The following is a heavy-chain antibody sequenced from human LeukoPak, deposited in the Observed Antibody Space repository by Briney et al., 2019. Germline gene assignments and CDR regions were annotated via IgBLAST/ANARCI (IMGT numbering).Heavy chain of an antibody. CDR2: IYHSGNT. V-gene: IGHV4-4*02. CDR1: GGSISSGNW. J-gene: IGHJ4*02. Sequence: PSGTLSLTCAVSGGSISSGNWWSWVRQPPGKGLEWIGEIYHSGNTNYNPSLKSRVTISVDTSKNQFSLKLSSVTAADTAVYYCARGARAGYNLEPFDYWGQGTLVTVSS. CDR3: ARGARAGYNLEPFDY. D-gene: IGHD5-24*01.